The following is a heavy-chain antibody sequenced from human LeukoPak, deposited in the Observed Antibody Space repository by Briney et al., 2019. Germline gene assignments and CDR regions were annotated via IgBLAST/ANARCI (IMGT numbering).Heavy chain of an antibody. CDR1: GFTFSSYA. CDR2: MSSGSRYI. Sequence: GGSLRLSCAASGFTFSSYARTWVRQAPGKGLEWVSSMSSGSRYIYYADSVRGRFTISRDNAKNSLYLLMSSLRAEDTAVYYCTRDRPTGASRVFVVQWGQGTLVTVSS. D-gene: IGHD3-3*01. CDR3: TRDRPTGASRVFVVQ. V-gene: IGHV3-21*01. J-gene: IGHJ4*02.